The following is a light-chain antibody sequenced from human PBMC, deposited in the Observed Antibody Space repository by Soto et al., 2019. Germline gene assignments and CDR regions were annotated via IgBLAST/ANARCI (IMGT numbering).Light chain of an antibody. CDR2: GAT. CDR3: QQYNNWPLT. Sequence: EIVMTQSPATLSVSPGEGATLSCRASQSVSSSYLAWYQQKPGQAPRLLIHGATTRATGIPARFSGSGSGTEFTLTISSLQSEDFAVYYCQQYNNWPLTFGGGTKVDIK. V-gene: IGKV3-15*01. J-gene: IGKJ4*01. CDR1: QSVSSSY.